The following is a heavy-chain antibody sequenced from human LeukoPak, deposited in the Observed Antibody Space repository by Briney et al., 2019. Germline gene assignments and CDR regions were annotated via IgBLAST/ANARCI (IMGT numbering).Heavy chain of an antibody. CDR2: INHSGST. D-gene: IGHD3-22*01. V-gene: IGHV4-34*01. Sequence: SETLSPTCAVYGGSFSGYYWSWIRQPPGKGLEWIGEINHSGSTNYNPSLKSRVTISVDTSKNQFSLKLSSVTAADTAVYYCARERRYYYDSSSNWFDPWGQGTLVTVSS. CDR3: ARERRYYYDSSSNWFDP. CDR1: GGSFSGYY. J-gene: IGHJ5*02.